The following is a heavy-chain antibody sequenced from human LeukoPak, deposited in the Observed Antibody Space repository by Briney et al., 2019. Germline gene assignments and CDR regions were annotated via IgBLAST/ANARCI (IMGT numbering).Heavy chain of an antibody. J-gene: IGHJ6*04. V-gene: IGHV3-7*01. CDR1: GFTFSSYW. CDR3: AELGITMIGGV. D-gene: IGHD3-10*02. CDR2: IKKDGSEK. Sequence: GGSLRLSCAASGFTFSSYWMTWVRQAPGKGLEWVANIKKDGSEKYYVDSVKGRFTISRDNAKNSLYLQMNSLRAEDTAVYYCAELGITMIGGVWGKGTTVTISS.